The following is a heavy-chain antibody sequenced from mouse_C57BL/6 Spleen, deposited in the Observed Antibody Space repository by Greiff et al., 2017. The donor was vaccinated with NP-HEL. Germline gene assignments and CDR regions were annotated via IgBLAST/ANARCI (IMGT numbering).Heavy chain of an antibody. J-gene: IGHJ4*01. CDR1: GFNIKDYY. CDR2: IDPEDGET. V-gene: IGHV14-2*01. CDR3: ARSDYYGSSYYAMDY. D-gene: IGHD1-1*01. Sequence: VQLQQSGAELVKPGASVKLSCTASGFNIKDYYMHWVKQRTEQGLEWIGRIDPEDGETKYAPKFQGKATITADTSSSTAYMQLSSLTSEDSAVYFCARSDYYGSSYYAMDYWGQGTSVTVSS.